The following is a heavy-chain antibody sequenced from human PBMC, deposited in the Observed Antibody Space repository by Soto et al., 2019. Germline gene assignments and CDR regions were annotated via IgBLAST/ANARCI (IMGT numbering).Heavy chain of an antibody. J-gene: IGHJ4*02. Sequence: QVPLVQSGAEVKKPGASVKVSCKASGYTFTSYGISWVRQAPGQGLEWMGWISAYNGNTNYAQKLQGRVTMTTDTSTSTAYMELRSLRSDDTAVYYCARASPGTIAAAGTDGYYFDYWGQGTLVTVSS. V-gene: IGHV1-18*01. CDR2: ISAYNGNT. CDR3: ARASPGTIAAAGTDGYYFDY. D-gene: IGHD6-13*01. CDR1: GYTFTSYG.